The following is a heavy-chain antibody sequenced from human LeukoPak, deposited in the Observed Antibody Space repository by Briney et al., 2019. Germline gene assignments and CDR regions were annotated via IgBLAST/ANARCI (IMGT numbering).Heavy chain of an antibody. D-gene: IGHD6-13*01. CDR3: AREGIAAAGGYFDY. Sequence: GGSLRLSCAASGFTFSSYAMSWVRQAPGKGLEWVSYISSSGSTIYYADSVKGRFTISRDNAKNSLYLQMNSLRAEDTAVYYCAREGIAAAGGYFDYWGQGTLVTVSS. CDR1: GFTFSSYA. J-gene: IGHJ4*02. CDR2: ISSSGSTI. V-gene: IGHV3-48*03.